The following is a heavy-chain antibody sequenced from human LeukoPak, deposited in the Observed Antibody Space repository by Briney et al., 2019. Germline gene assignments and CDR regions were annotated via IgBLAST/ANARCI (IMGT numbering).Heavy chain of an antibody. CDR2: ISSSGGTI. CDR1: GFTFSDYY. D-gene: IGHD1-26*01. CDR3: ARDRYSGSYPKDN. J-gene: IGHJ4*01. Sequence: GGSLRLSCAASGFTFSDYYMSWIRQAPGKGLEWVSYISSSGGTIYYADSVKGRFTISRDNAKKSLYLQMNSLRAEDSAVYYCARDRYSGSYPKDNWGHGTLVTASS. V-gene: IGHV3-11*01.